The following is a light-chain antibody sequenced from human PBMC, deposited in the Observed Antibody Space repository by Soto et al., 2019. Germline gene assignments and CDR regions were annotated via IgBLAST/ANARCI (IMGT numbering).Light chain of an antibody. CDR1: QSVSSN. CDR2: GAS. Sequence: EIVMTQSPATLSVSPGERATLSCRASQSVSSNLAWYQQKPGQAPRLLIYGASTRATGISARFSGSGSGTEFNLTISSLQSEDFAVYYCQHYNNWPPWTFGQGTKVEIK. CDR3: QHYNNWPPWT. J-gene: IGKJ1*01. V-gene: IGKV3-15*01.